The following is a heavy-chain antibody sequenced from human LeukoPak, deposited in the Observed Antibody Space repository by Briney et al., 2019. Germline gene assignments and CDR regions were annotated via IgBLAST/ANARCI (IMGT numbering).Heavy chain of an antibody. CDR1: GFTVSSNY. CDR3: AKTHDSSGSRLDY. V-gene: IGHV3-53*01. CDR2: IYSGGST. Sequence: PGGSLRLSCAASGFTVSSNYMSWVRQAPGKGLEWISIIYSGGSTYYADSVKGRFTISRDNSKNTLYLQMNSLRAEDTAVYYCAKTHDSSGSRLDYWGQGTLVTVSP. D-gene: IGHD3-22*01. J-gene: IGHJ4*02.